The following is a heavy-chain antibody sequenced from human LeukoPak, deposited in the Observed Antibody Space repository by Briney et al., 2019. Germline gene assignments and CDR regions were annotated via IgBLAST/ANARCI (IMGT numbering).Heavy chain of an antibody. CDR3: ARMGDVDTTMISAFDI. Sequence: GGSLRLSCAASGFSFSNYTMHWVRQAPGKGLEWVAVISYDGSNKYYADSVKGRFTISRDNSKNTLYLQMNSLRAEDTAVYYCARMGDVDTTMISAFDIWGQGTMVTVSS. J-gene: IGHJ3*02. V-gene: IGHV3-30*04. CDR1: GFSFSNYT. D-gene: IGHD5-18*01. CDR2: ISYDGSNK.